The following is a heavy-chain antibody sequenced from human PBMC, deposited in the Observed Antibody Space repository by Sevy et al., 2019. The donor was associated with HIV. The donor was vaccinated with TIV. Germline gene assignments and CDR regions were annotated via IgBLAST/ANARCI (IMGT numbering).Heavy chain of an antibody. D-gene: IGHD1-26*01. CDR1: GFSFSGYV. V-gene: IGHV3-23*01. J-gene: IGHJ3*01. Sequence: GGSLRLSFAASGFSFSGYVMNWVRQAPGKGLEWVSSISGRDSSTYYADSVRGRFIISRDNSENTLYLKMNGLRAEDTAVYYCAKVTLWELLAAHDAFDVWGQGTMVTVSS. CDR3: AKVTLWELLAAHDAFDV. CDR2: ISGRDSST.